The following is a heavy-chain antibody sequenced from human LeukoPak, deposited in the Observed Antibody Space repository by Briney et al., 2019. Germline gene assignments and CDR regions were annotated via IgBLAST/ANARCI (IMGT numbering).Heavy chain of an antibody. CDR3: AKDLYSSGWYGGDY. J-gene: IGHJ4*02. V-gene: IGHV3-23*01. CDR2: ISGSGGST. Sequence: GGSLRLSCAASGFTFSSYAMHWVRQAPGKGLEWVSTISGSGGSTYYADSVKGRFTISRDNSKNTLYLQMNSLRAEDTAVYYCAKDLYSSGWYGGDYWGQGTLVTVSP. CDR1: GFTFSSYA. D-gene: IGHD6-19*01.